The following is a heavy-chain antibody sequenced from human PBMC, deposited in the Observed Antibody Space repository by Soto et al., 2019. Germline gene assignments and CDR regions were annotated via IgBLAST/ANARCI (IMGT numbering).Heavy chain of an antibody. CDR1: GFTFSSYG. J-gene: IGHJ5*02. Sequence: GGSLRLSCAASGFTFSSYGMHWVRQAPGKGLEWVAVISYDGSNKYYADSVKGRFTISRDNSKNTLYLQMNSLRAEDSAVYYCAKDGYLSRGVSWFDPWGQGTLVTVSS. CDR2: ISYDGSNK. D-gene: IGHD1-1*01. V-gene: IGHV3-30*18. CDR3: AKDGYLSRGVSWFDP.